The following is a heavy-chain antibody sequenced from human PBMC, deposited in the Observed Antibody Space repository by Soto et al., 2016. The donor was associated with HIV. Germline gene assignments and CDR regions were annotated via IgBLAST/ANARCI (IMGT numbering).Heavy chain of an antibody. CDR2: ISVYNGNT. Sequence: QVQLVQSGAEVKKPGASMKVSCKASGYTFSSYAITWVRQAPGQGLEWMGWISVYNGNTKYAQKLQGRVTMTTDTSTTTAYMELRSLRYDDTAVYYCARYSSGGAFDIWGQGTLVTVSS. CDR1: GYTFSSYA. V-gene: IGHV1-18*01. CDR3: ARYSSGGAFDI. D-gene: IGHD6-19*01. J-gene: IGHJ3*02.